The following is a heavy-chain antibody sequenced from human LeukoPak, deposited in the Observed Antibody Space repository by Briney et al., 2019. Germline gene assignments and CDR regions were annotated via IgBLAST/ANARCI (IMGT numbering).Heavy chain of an antibody. CDR2: IIPIFGTA. CDR1: GGTFSSYA. D-gene: IGHD3-22*01. Sequence: ASVKVSCKASGGTFSSYAISWVRQAPGQGLEWMGGIIPIFGTANYAQKFQGRVTITTDESTSTAYMELSSLRSEDTAVYYCACGYYDSSGSNWFDPWGQGTLVTVSS. V-gene: IGHV1-69*05. J-gene: IGHJ5*02. CDR3: ACGYYDSSGSNWFDP.